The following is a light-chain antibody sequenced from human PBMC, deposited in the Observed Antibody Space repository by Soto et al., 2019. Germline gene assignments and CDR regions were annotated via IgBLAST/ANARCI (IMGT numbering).Light chain of an antibody. Sequence: DIQMTKSPSTLSASVGDRVTITCRASQSISSWLAWYQEKPGKAPKLLIYKASSLESGVPSRFSGSGSGTEFTLTISNLQPDDFATYYCQQYTNYRWTFGQGTKVEIK. V-gene: IGKV1-5*03. J-gene: IGKJ1*01. CDR1: QSISSW. CDR3: QQYTNYRWT. CDR2: KAS.